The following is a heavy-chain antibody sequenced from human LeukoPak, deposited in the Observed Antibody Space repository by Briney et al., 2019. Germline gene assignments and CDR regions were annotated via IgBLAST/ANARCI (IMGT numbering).Heavy chain of an antibody. CDR2: ITADAGRT. Sequence: PGGSLGLSCAASGFTFGNYAMGWVRQAPGKGLEWVSTITADAGRTDYADSVKGRFTISRDNSKNTLYLQMNSLRAEDTAVYYCARVLHKRNYDSSDYYGYWGQGTLVTVSS. CDR1: GFTFGNYA. V-gene: IGHV3-23*01. CDR3: ARVLHKRNYDSSDYYGY. J-gene: IGHJ4*02. D-gene: IGHD3-22*01.